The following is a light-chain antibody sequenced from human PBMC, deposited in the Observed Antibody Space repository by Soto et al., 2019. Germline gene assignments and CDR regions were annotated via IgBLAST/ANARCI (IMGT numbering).Light chain of an antibody. CDR3: QQRSNWPRT. J-gene: IGKJ1*01. CDR2: DAS. Sequence: EIVLTQSPATLSLSPGDRATLSCTASQSVSAYLAWYQQKPGQAPRLLIYDASNRATGIPARFSGSGSGTDFTITINSLEPEDFAVYYCQQRSNWPRTFGQGTRVQIK. CDR1: QSVSAY. V-gene: IGKV3-11*01.